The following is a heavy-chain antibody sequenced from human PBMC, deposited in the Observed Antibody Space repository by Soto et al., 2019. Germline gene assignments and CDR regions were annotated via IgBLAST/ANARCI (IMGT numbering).Heavy chain of an antibody. Sequence: GESLKISCKGSGYSFTSYWIGWVRQMPGKGLEWMGIIYPGDSDTRYSPSFQGQVTISADKSISTAYLQWSSLKASDTAMYYCARPRCSSGWSGVCVLDYWGQGTLVTVSS. V-gene: IGHV5-51*01. D-gene: IGHD6-19*01. CDR1: GYSFTSYW. J-gene: IGHJ4*02. CDR3: ARPRCSSGWSGVCVLDY. CDR2: IYPGDSDT.